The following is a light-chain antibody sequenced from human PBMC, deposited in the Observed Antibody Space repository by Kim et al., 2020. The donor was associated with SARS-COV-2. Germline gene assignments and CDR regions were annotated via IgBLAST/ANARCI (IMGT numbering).Light chain of an antibody. CDR2: AAS. Sequence: DIQMTQSPSSLSASVGDRVTITCRTSQSISSYLNWYQQKPGKAPKFLIYAASNLQSGVPSRFSGSGSGTDFTLTITSLQPEDFATYYCQQSHSTPRTFGQGTKVHIK. CDR1: QSISSY. V-gene: IGKV1-39*01. CDR3: QQSHSTPRT. J-gene: IGKJ1*01.